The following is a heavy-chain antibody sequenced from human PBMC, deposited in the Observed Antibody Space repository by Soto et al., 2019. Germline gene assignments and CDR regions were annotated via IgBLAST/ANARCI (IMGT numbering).Heavy chain of an antibody. Sequence: SETLSLTCAVYGGSFSGYYWSWIRQPPGKGLEWIGEINHSGSTNYNPSLKSRVTISVDTSKNQFSLKLSSVTAADTAVYYCAKDSGYNYGYFRWFDPWGQGTLVT. CDR1: GGSFSGYY. CDR3: AKDSGYNYGYFRWFDP. CDR2: INHSGST. J-gene: IGHJ5*02. D-gene: IGHD5-18*01. V-gene: IGHV4-34*01.